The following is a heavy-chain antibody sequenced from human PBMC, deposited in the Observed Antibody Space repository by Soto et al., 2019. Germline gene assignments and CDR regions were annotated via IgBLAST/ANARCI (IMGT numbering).Heavy chain of an antibody. Sequence: PGGSLRLSCAASGFTFSSYAMSWVRQAPGKGLEWVSAISGSGGSTYYADSVKGRFTISRDNSKNTLYLQMNSLRAEDTAVYYCAKDLIAVAGFAAEYFQHWGQGTLVTVSS. J-gene: IGHJ1*01. CDR3: AKDLIAVAGFAAEYFQH. V-gene: IGHV3-23*01. CDR1: GFTFSSYA. CDR2: ISGSGGST. D-gene: IGHD6-19*01.